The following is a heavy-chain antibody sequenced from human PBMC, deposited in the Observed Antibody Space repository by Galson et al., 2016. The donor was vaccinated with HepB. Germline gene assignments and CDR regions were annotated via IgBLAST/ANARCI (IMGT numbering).Heavy chain of an antibody. CDR2: ISWDGGTT. J-gene: IGHJ4*02. CDR3: AKESAEATGKALFDY. V-gene: IGHV3-43*01. CDR1: GFTFDDYP. Sequence: SLRLSCAASGFTFDDYPMHWVRQAPGKSLEWVSLISWDGGTTYYADSVEGRFTISRDNSKNSLYLQMNSLRTEDTAFYYCAKESAEATGKALFDYWGQGTLVTVSS. D-gene: IGHD6-13*01.